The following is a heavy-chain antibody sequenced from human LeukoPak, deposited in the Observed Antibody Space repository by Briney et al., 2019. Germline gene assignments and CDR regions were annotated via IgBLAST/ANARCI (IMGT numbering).Heavy chain of an antibody. CDR3: ATRRYFDWLNAFDI. V-gene: IGHV3-48*03. J-gene: IGHJ3*02. D-gene: IGHD3-9*01. CDR1: GFTFSSYE. CDR2: ISSSGSTI. Sequence: PGGSLRLSCAASGFTFSSYETNWVRQAPGKGLEWVSYISSSGSTIYYADSVKGRFTISRDNAKNSLYLQMNSLRAEDTAVYYCATRRYFDWLNAFDIWGQGTMVTVSS.